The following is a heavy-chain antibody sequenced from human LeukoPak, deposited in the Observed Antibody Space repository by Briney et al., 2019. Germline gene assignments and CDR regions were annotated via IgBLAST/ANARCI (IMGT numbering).Heavy chain of an antibody. D-gene: IGHD3-10*01. CDR1: GFTFDDYA. J-gene: IGHJ4*02. Sequence: GGSLRLSCAASGFTFDDYAMHWVRQAPGKGLEWVSGISWNSGSIGYADSVKGRFTISRDNAKNSLYLQMNSLRAEDTALYYCAKALTYYYGSGIDYWGQGTLVTVSS. V-gene: IGHV3-9*01. CDR3: AKALTYYYGSGIDY. CDR2: ISWNSGSI.